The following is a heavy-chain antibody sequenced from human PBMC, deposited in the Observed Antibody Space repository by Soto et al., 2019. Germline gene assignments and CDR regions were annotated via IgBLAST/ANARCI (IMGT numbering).Heavy chain of an antibody. J-gene: IGHJ5*02. CDR3: SRRAPEGFDP. V-gene: IGHV4-39*01. CDR2: ISYSGST. Sequence: GGSIYSSPYYWGWIRQSPGRGLEWIASISYSGSTFYNPSLKSRVTIFVHTSKNEFSLKLSSVTAADTALYYCSRRAPEGFDPCGQGTLVTVS. CDR1: GGSIYSSPYY.